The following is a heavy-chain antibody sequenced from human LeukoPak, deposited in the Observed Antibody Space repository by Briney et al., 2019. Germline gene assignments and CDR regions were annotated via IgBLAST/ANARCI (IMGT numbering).Heavy chain of an antibody. CDR2: IYYSGST. D-gene: IGHD6-25*01. Sequence: SETLSLTCTVSGGSISSYYWSWIRQPPGQGLEWIGYIYYSGSTNYNPSLKSRVTISVDTSKNQFSLKPSSVTAADTAVYYCARLEGYRAAVDWFDPWGQGTLVTVSS. CDR3: ARLEGYRAAVDWFDP. CDR1: GGSISSYY. V-gene: IGHV4-59*08. J-gene: IGHJ5*02.